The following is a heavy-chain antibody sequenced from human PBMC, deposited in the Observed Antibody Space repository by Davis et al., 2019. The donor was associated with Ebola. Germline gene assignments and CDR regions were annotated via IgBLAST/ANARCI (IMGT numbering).Heavy chain of an antibody. D-gene: IGHD2-2*01. CDR1: GYTFTSYD. CDR3: ARAYCSSTSCYPLGNY. CDR2: MNPNSGNT. Sequence: ASVKVSCKASGYTFTSYDINWVRQATGQGLEWMGWMNPNSGNTGYAQKFQGRVTMTRNTSITTAYMELSSLRSEDTAVYFCARAYCSSTSCYPLGNYWGQGTLVTVSS. V-gene: IGHV1-8*01. J-gene: IGHJ4*02.